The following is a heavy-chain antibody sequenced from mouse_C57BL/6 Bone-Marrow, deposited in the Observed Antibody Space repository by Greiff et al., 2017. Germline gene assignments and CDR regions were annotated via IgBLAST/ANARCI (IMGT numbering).Heavy chain of an antibody. D-gene: IGHD3-2*02. CDR2: IYPRSGNT. CDR3: AKRGGGRQLRLDY. J-gene: IGHJ2*01. CDR1: GYTFTSYG. Sequence: QVQLKESGAELARPGASVKLSCKASGYTFTSYGISWVKQRTGQGLEWIGEIYPRSGNTYYNEKFKGKATLTADKSSSTAYMELRSLTSEDSAVYFCAKRGGGRQLRLDYWGQGTTLTVSS. V-gene: IGHV1-81*01.